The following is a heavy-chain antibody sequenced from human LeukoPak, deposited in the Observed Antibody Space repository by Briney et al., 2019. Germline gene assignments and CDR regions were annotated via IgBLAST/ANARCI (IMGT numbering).Heavy chain of an antibody. D-gene: IGHD3-22*01. CDR2: MHGSGGTT. CDR1: GFTFNNYA. CDR3: AKIHHYNSGYHPDF. Sequence: GGSLRLSCAASGFTFNNYAMSWVRQSPGKGLEWVASMHGSGGTTRHADALQGRFAISRDNSKNTLYLQMNRLRAEDTAIYYCAKIHHYNSGYHPDFWGQGTQVIVSS. J-gene: IGHJ4*02. V-gene: IGHV3-23*01.